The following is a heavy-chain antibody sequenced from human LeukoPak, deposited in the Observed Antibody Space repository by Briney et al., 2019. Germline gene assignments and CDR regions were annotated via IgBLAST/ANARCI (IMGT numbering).Heavy chain of an antibody. J-gene: IGHJ4*02. CDR3: ARDMRSSSSARYFDY. D-gene: IGHD6-6*01. CDR1: GFTFSSYS. CDR2: ISSSGSTI. Sequence: GGSLRLSCAASGFTFSSYSMNWVRQAPGKGLEWVSYISSSGSTIYYADSVKGRFTISRDNAKNSLYLQMNSLRAEDTAVYYCARDMRSSSSARYFDYWGQGTLVTVSS. V-gene: IGHV3-48*04.